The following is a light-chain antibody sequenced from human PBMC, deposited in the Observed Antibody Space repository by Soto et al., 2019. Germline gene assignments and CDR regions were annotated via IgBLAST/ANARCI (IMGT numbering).Light chain of an antibody. Sequence: DIQMTQSPSTLSASVGDRVTITCRASQSISRWVAWYQQKPGKAPKLLIYKASSLESGVPSRFSGSGSGTEFALTIISLQPDDFATYHCQQYDSYPLTFGGGTKGEMK. J-gene: IGKJ4*01. CDR2: KAS. CDR3: QQYDSYPLT. CDR1: QSISRW. V-gene: IGKV1-5*03.